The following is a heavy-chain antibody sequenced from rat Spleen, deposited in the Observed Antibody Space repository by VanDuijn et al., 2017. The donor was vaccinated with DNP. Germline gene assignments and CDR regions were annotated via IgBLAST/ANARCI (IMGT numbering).Heavy chain of an antibody. CDR3: TRGYYKDDDLEY. Sequence: QIQLVQSGPELKKPGESVKISCKASGYTFTDYAMNWVKQAPGNGLKWMGWINTQTGKPTYADDFKQRFVFSLETSASTACLQINNLNIEDTTTYFWTRGYYKDDDLEYLGQGVMVTVSS. V-gene: IGHV9-3*01. D-gene: IGHD1-2*01. J-gene: IGHJ2*01. CDR1: GYTFTDYA. CDR2: INTQTGKP.